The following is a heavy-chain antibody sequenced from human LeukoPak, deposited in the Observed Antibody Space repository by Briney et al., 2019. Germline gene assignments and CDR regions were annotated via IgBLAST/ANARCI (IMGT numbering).Heavy chain of an antibody. CDR1: GGTFKDYY. CDR2: INHSGTI. CDR3: ARGRRYYYGSGFYY. D-gene: IGHD3-10*01. Sequence: SESLSLTGAVYGGTFKDYYWTWIRQSPGKGLEWIGEINHSGTINSNPSLKSRVTISVDTSKNQFSLRLTPVIAADAAIYYCARGRRYYYGSGFYYWGQGTLVTVSS. J-gene: IGHJ4*01. V-gene: IGHV4-34*01.